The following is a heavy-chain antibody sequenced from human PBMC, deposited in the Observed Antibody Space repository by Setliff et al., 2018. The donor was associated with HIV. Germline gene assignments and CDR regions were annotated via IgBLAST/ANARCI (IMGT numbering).Heavy chain of an antibody. D-gene: IGHD3-22*01. CDR2: MNPTSGNT. CDR1: GYTFTSYE. Sequence: ASVKVSCKASGYTFTSYEINWVRQATGQGLEWMGWMNPTSGNTGYAQNFQGRVIMTRNTSISTAYMDLSSLRSEDTAVFYCASVSYYYDSSGYYYNWFDPWGQGALVTVSS. CDR3: ASVSYYYDSSGYYYNWFDP. V-gene: IGHV1-8*02. J-gene: IGHJ5*02.